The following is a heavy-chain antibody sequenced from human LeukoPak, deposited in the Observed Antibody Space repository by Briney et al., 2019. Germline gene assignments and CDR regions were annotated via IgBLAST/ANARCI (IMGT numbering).Heavy chain of an antibody. D-gene: IGHD6-25*01. CDR1: RFTFSSYA. CDR3: ARSYSSARGTFDY. Sequence: GGSLRLSCAASRFTFSSYAMHWVRQAPGKGLEWVAVISYDGSNKYYADSVKGRFTISRDNSKNTLYLQMNRLRDEDTAVYNCARSYSSARGTFDYCGQGTLVTVSS. V-gene: IGHV3-30-3*01. CDR2: ISYDGSNK. J-gene: IGHJ4*02.